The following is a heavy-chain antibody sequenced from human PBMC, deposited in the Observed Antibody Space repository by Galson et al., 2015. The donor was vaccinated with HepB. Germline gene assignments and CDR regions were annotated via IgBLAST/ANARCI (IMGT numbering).Heavy chain of an antibody. CDR3: ARLISDYYYIDV. J-gene: IGHJ6*03. V-gene: IGHV3-48*01. Sequence: SLRLSCAASGFTFSSYNMNWVRQAPGKGLEWVSYISTHSNTIYYADSVRGRFTISRDNVKNSLYLQMNSLGAEDTAVYYCARLISDYYYIDVWGKGTTVTVSS. CDR2: ISTHSNTI. CDR1: GFTFSSYN. D-gene: IGHD1-26*01.